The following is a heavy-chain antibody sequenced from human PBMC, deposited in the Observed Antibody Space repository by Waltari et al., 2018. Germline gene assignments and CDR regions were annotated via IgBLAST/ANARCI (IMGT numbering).Heavy chain of an antibody. D-gene: IGHD6-25*01. V-gene: IGHV4-38-2*02. CDR1: GHSVNNDFY. Sequence: QVQLRASGPRLVRSSETLSLTCTVSGHSVNNDFYWAWIRQSPGGGLEWIASISHTGSSHYNSSLKSRVSISTDMSTKQFFLTLTHLTAADTAVYYCAEEGNTTAGLFDSWGQGTLVTVSS. CDR2: ISHTGSS. CDR3: AEEGNTTAGLFDS. J-gene: IGHJ4*02.